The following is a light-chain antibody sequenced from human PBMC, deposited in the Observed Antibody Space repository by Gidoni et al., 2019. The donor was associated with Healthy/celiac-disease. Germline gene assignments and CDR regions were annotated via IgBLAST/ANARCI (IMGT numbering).Light chain of an antibody. CDR1: QSVLYSSNNKNY. V-gene: IGKV4-1*01. CDR2: WAS. Sequence: DIVMTQSPDCLAVSLVERATINCKSSQSVLYSSNNKNYLAWYQQKPGQPPKLLIYWASTRESGVPDRSSGSGSGTDFTLTISSLQAEDVAVYYCQQYYSTPLTWTFGQGTKVELQ. CDR3: QQYYSTPLTWT. J-gene: IGKJ1*01.